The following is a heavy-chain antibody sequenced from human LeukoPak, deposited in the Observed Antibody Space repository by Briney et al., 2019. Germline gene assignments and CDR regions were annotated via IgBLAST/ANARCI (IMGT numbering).Heavy chain of an antibody. V-gene: IGHV3-66*02. CDR2: IYSGGST. CDR1: GFTVSSNY. Sequence: GGSLRLSCAASGFTVSSNYMSWVRQAPGKGLEWGSVIYSGGSTYYADSVKGRFTISRDNSKNTLYLQMNSLRAEDTAVYYCAGNYYDSSGYYYYFDYWGQGTLVTVSS. D-gene: IGHD3-22*01. J-gene: IGHJ4*02. CDR3: AGNYYDSSGYYYYFDY.